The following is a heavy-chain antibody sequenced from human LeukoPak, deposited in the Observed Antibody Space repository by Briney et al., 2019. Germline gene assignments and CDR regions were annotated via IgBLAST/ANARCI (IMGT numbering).Heavy chain of an antibody. CDR1: GLTFSSYG. V-gene: IGHV3-33*01. Sequence: GGSLRLSCAASGLTFSSYGMHWVRQAPGKGLGWVAVIWYDGNNKYYADSVKGRFTISRDNSKNTLYLQMNSLRAEDTAVYYCAREGTAAAGKRRSSQFDYWGQGTLVTVSS. CDR2: IWYDGNNK. D-gene: IGHD6-13*01. CDR3: AREGTAAAGKRRSSQFDY. J-gene: IGHJ4*02.